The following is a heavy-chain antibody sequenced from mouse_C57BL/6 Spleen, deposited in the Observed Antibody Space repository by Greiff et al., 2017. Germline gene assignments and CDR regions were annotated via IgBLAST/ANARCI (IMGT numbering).Heavy chain of an antibody. J-gene: IGHJ3*01. CDR3: ARSASEYETCIGY. V-gene: IGHV1-7*01. CDR1: GFTFTSYW. CDR2: IDPCDGYT. D-gene: IGHD2-10*02. Sequence: VQLQQSGAELVIPGASVKLSCKASGFTFTSYWMHWVKQRPGQGLEWIGYIDPCDGYTNYNQKFKGKATLTVDKSSSTAYMQLSSLTCEDSAVYYSARSASEYETCIGYWGQGALVTVS.